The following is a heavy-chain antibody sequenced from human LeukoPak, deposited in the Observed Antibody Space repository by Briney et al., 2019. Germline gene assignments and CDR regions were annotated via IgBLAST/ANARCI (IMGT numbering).Heavy chain of an antibody. V-gene: IGHV3-23*01. Sequence: GGSLRLSCADSGFTFSSYSMTGVRQAPGKGLEWVSTINGGSGTTYYADSVRGRFTTSRDNSKNTLYLQMNSLRAADTAVYCCALHCGGGCHARLVWGQGTLVTVSS. CDR2: INGGSGTT. CDR3: ALHCGGGCHARLV. CDR1: GFTFSSYS. J-gene: IGHJ4*02. D-gene: IGHD2-21*02.